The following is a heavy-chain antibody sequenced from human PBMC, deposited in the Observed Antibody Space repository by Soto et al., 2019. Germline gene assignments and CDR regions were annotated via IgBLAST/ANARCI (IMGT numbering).Heavy chain of an antibody. CDR1: GFTFDDYA. CDR3: AKDIGSTTVTTSALDY. V-gene: IGHV3-9*01. D-gene: IGHD4-17*01. CDR2: ISWNSGSI. J-gene: IGHJ4*01. Sequence: EVQLVESGGGLVQPGRSLRLSCAASGFTFDDYAMHWVRQAPGKGLDWVSGISWNSGSIGYADSVKGRFTISRDNAKNSLYLQMNSLRAEDTALYYCAKDIGSTTVTTSALDYWGHGTLVTVSS.